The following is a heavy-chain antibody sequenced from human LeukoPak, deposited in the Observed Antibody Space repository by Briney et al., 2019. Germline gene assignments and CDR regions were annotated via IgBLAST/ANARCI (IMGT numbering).Heavy chain of an antibody. J-gene: IGHJ4*02. Sequence: GGSLRLSGAASGFTFRSYSMNWVRLAPGEGLEWVSYISDSSRSIYYADSVKGRFTISRDNSKNTLYLQMNSLRAEDTAVYYCAIRDGGHFDYWGQGTLVTVSS. V-gene: IGHV3-48*01. D-gene: IGHD3-16*01. CDR3: AIRDGGHFDY. CDR1: GFTFRSYS. CDR2: ISDSSRSI.